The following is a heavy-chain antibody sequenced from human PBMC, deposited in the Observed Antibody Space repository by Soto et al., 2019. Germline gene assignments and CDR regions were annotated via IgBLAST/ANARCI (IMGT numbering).Heavy chain of an antibody. CDR1: GFTVSSAW. CDR2: IKSKGGGGTT. Sequence: DVQLVQSGGGLVKPGESLRLSCAASGFTVSSAWMSWVRQAPGKGLEWVGRIKSKGGGGTTDYAAPVKGRFIVSREDSKDTLYLQRNSLKTEDTAVYYCAADLPTHGSGELDFWGQGTLVTVSS. J-gene: IGHJ4*02. V-gene: IGHV3-15*01. CDR3: AADLPTHGSGELDF. D-gene: IGHD3-10*01.